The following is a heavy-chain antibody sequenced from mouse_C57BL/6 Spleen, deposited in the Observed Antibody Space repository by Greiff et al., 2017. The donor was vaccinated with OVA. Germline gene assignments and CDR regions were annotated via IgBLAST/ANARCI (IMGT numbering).Heavy chain of an antibody. CDR1: GFTFSSYA. Sequence: EVKLMESGGGLVKPGGSLKLSCAASGFTFSSYAMSWVRQTPGKRLEWVATISDGGSYTYYPDNVKGRFTISRDNAKNNLYLQMSHLKSEDTAMYYCARFYYGSSSGFAYWGQGTLVTVSA. CDR3: ARFYYGSSSGFAY. J-gene: IGHJ3*01. D-gene: IGHD1-1*01. CDR2: ISDGGSYT. V-gene: IGHV5-4*03.